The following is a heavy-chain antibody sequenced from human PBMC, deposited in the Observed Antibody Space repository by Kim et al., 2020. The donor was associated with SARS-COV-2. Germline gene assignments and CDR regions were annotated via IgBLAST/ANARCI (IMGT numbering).Heavy chain of an antibody. D-gene: IGHD2-2*01. CDR3: ASLPYCSSTSCYYFDY. V-gene: IGHV4-59*01. Sequence: SLKSRVTISVDTSKNQFSLKLSAVTAADTAVYYCASLPYCSSTSCYYFDYWGQGTLVTVSS. J-gene: IGHJ4*02.